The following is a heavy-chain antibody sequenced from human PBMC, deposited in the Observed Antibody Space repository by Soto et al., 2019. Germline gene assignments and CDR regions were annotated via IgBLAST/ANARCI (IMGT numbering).Heavy chain of an antibody. J-gene: IGHJ5*02. CDR2: INHSGST. CDR3: ARGRGPRGTVTTSKGWLDP. Sequence: PSETLSLTCAVYGGSFSGYYWSWIRQPPGKGLEWIGEINHSGSTNYNPSLKSRVTISVDTSKNQFSLKLSSVTAADTAVYYCARGRGPRGTVTTSKGWLDPWGQGTLVTVPS. D-gene: IGHD4-4*01. V-gene: IGHV4-34*01. CDR1: GGSFSGYY.